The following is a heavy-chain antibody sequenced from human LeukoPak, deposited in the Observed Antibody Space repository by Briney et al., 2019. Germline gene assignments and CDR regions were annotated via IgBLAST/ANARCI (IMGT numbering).Heavy chain of an antibody. Sequence: GGSLRLSCAASGFTFSAYCMNWVRHAPGKGLVWVSYISSSSSTIFYADSVKGRFTISRDNAKNSLYLQMNSLRDQDTAVYSCARLRVYYGSRSYFSDYWGQGTLVTVSS. CDR2: ISSSSSTI. J-gene: IGHJ4*02. CDR1: GFTFSAYC. CDR3: ARLRVYYGSRSYFSDY. D-gene: IGHD3-10*01. V-gene: IGHV3-48*02.